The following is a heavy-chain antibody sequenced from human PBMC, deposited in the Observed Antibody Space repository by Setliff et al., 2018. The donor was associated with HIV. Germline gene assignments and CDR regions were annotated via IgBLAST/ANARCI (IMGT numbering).Heavy chain of an antibody. J-gene: IGHJ4*02. Sequence: ASVKVSCKASGYTFTSYAMHWVRQAPGQRLEWMGWINAGNGGTNYAQKFQGRVTMTRDTSISTAYMELSRLTSDDTAVYYCAPIDPFPHDYSNSSFDYWGQGTLVTVSS. CDR1: GYTFTSYA. CDR2: INAGNGGT. CDR3: APIDPFPHDYSNSSFDY. D-gene: IGHD4-4*01. V-gene: IGHV1-2*02.